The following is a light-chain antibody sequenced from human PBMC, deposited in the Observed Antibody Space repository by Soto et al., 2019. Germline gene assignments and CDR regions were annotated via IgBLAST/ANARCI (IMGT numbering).Light chain of an antibody. CDR1: QSVGSN. V-gene: IGKV3-15*01. J-gene: IGKJ4*01. CDR3: QQYYAWPFT. CDR2: GAS. Sequence: EIVMTQSPTTLSVSPGERATLSCRASQSVGSNLAWYLQKPGQAPRLLIHGASTRATDIAARFSGRGSGTEFTLTISSLQSEDFAVYYCQQYYAWPFTFGGGTKVEVK.